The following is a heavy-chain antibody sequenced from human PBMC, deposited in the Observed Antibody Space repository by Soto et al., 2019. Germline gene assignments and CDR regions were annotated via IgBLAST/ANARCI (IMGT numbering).Heavy chain of an antibody. CDR3: VRDXTKTLRDWFDP. D-gene: IGHD1-1*01. V-gene: IGHV4-4*07. CDR2: IYATGTT. Sequence: PSETLSLTCTVSGASISGYYWSWIRKSAGKGLEWIGRIYATGTTDYNPSLKSRVMMSVDTSKKQFSLKLRSVTAADTAVYYCVRDXTKTLRDWFDPWGQGISVTVSS. CDR1: GASISGYY. J-gene: IGHJ5*02.